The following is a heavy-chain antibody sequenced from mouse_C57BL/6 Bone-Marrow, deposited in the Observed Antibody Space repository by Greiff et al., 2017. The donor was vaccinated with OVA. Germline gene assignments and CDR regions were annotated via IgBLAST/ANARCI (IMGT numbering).Heavy chain of an antibody. CDR1: GYTFTSYW. V-gene: IGHV1-50*01. J-gene: IGHJ4*01. CDR2: IDPSDSYT. Sequence: QVQLQQPGAELVKPGASVKLSCKASGYTFTSYWMQWVKQRPGQGLEWIGEIDPSDSYTNYNQQFKGKATLTVDTSSSTAYMQLSSLTSEDSAVYYCARSSYSLYAMDYWGQGTSVTVSS. CDR3: ARSSYSLYAMDY. D-gene: IGHD2-12*01.